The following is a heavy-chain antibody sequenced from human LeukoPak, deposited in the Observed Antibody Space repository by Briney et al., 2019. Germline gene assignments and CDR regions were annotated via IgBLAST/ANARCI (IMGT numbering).Heavy chain of an antibody. CDR1: GYTFTNYG. V-gene: IGHV1-2*02. CDR2: INPNSGGT. J-gene: IGHJ4*02. Sequence: GASVKVSCKASGYTFTNYGITWVRQAPGQGLEWMGWINPNSGGTNYAQKFQGRVTMTRDTSISTAYMELSRLRSDDTAVYYCARACSGGSCFEDEFDYWGQGTLVTVSS. CDR3: ARACSGGSCFEDEFDY. D-gene: IGHD2-15*01.